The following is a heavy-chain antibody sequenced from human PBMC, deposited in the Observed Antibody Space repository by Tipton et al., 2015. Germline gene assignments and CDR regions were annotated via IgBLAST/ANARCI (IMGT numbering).Heavy chain of an antibody. J-gene: IGHJ4*02. V-gene: IGHV4-61*01. CDR2: IYYTGRT. CDR3: ARRFSHSSSWTFDY. D-gene: IGHD6-13*01. Sequence: TLSLTCTVSGGFLNNGNYVWTWIRQSPGKGLEWIGYIYYTGRTNYNPSLKSRVTISLDTSTTQFSLKLSSVTAADTAVYYCARRFSHSSSWTFDYWGQGTLVTVSS. CDR1: GGFLNNGNYV.